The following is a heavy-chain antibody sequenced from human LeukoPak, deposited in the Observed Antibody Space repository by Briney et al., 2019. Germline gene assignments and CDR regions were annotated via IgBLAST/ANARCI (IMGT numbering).Heavy chain of an antibody. J-gene: IGHJ6*02. CDR2: ISSSSSTI. CDR3: ARRAGYQLPGGMDV. D-gene: IGHD2-2*01. V-gene: IGHV3-48*04. CDR1: GFTFSSYS. Sequence: SGGFLRLSCAASGFTFSSYSMNWVRQAPGKGLEWVSYISSSSSTIYYADSVKGRFTISRDNAKNSLYLQMNSLRAEDTAVYYCARRAGYQLPGGMDVWGQGTTVTVSS.